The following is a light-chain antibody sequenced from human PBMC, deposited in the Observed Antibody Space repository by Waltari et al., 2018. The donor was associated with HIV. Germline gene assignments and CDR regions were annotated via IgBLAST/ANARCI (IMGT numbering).Light chain of an antibody. CDR3: QQANTFPLT. Sequence: DIQMTQSPSSVSASLGARVTISCRASQGVSNWLAWYQQRPGEAPKLLIHDVSSLQTGVPSRFSGSGSGTDFALTIDGLQPEDVATYYCQQANTFPLTFGGGTKVEI. CDR1: QGVSNW. J-gene: IGKJ4*01. V-gene: IGKV1-12*01. CDR2: DVS.